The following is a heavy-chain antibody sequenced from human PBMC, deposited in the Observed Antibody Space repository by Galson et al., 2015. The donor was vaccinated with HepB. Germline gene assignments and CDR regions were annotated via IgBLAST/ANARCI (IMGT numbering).Heavy chain of an antibody. CDR3: ARDGSYSSSWYLDY. J-gene: IGHJ4*02. D-gene: IGHD6-13*01. CDR2: IWYDGSNK. CDR1: GFTFSSYG. V-gene: IGHV3-33*01. Sequence: SLRLSCAASGFTFSSYGMHWVRQAPGKGLEWVAVIWYDGSNKYYADSVKGRFTISRDNSKNTLYLQMNSLRAEDTAVYYCARDGSYSSSWYLDYWGQGTLVTVSS.